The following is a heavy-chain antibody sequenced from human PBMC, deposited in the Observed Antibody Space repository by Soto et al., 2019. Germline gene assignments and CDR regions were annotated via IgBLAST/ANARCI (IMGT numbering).Heavy chain of an antibody. Sequence: GASVKVSCKASGNTLTGYFLHWVRQARGQGLEWLGWLNSNSGGTKIAQKFQGRLAMTRDTSITTAYMELSRLTSDDTAVYYCARAQGYCSGGSCYPNDAFDIWGQGTMVTVSS. D-gene: IGHD2-15*01. V-gene: IGHV1-2*02. J-gene: IGHJ3*02. CDR2: LNSNSGGT. CDR1: GNTLTGYF. CDR3: ARAQGYCSGGSCYPNDAFDI.